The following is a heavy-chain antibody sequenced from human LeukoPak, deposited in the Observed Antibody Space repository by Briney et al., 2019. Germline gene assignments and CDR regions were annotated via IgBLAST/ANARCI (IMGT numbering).Heavy chain of an antibody. D-gene: IGHD5-24*01. J-gene: IGHJ4*02. Sequence: SETLSLTCTVSGASISSYYWTWIRQPPGKGLEWIGYIYYSGSTNYNSSLKSRVTISIDTSKNQFSLKLSSVTAADTAVYYCARGRSRDAYNYYFDYWGQGTLVTVPS. CDR1: GASISSYY. V-gene: IGHV4-59*01. CDR3: ARGRSRDAYNYYFDY. CDR2: IYYSGST.